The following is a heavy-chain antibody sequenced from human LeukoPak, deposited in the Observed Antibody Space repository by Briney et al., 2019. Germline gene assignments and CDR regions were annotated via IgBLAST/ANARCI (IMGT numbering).Heavy chain of an antibody. CDR1: GGTFRSYA. D-gene: IGHD2-2*02. J-gene: IGHJ6*02. CDR2: IIPIFGIA. V-gene: IGHV1-69*04. Sequence: ASVPVTCQGSGGTFRSYAISWLRQPPAQGLAWMGRIIPIFGIANYAHKFQGRVTITADKSTSTAYMELSSLRSEDTAVYYCASVPSYCSSTSCYTSYYYYGMDVWGQGTTVTVSS. CDR3: ASVPSYCSSTSCYTSYYYYGMDV.